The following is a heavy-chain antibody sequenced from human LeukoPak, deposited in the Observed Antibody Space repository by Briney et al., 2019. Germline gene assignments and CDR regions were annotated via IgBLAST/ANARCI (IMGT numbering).Heavy chain of an antibody. J-gene: IGHJ5*02. CDR1: GFTFSGSA. CDR2: IRSKANSYAT. Sequence: GGSLRLSCAASGFTFSGSAMHWVRQASGKGLEWVGRIRSKANSYATAYAASGKGRFTISRDDSKNTAYLQMNSLKTEDTAVYYCTRLNPLNWFDPWGQGTLVTVSS. V-gene: IGHV3-73*01. CDR3: TRLNPLNWFDP.